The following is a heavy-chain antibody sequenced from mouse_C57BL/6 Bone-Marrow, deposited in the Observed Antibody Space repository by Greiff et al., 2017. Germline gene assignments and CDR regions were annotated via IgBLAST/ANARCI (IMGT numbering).Heavy chain of an antibody. CDR3: ASGDDCGSSPYYFYY. Sequence: QVQLQQSGAELVKPGASVKISCKASGYAFTSYWMTWVKQRPGQGLEWIGQIYPGNGDTNYNGKFKGKATLTADKSSSTAYMQLNSLTSEDSAVYFGASGDDCGSSPYYFYYGGRGTALTVSS. J-gene: IGHJ2*01. V-gene: IGHV1-80*01. D-gene: IGHD1-1*01. CDR1: GYAFTSYW. CDR2: IYPGNGDT.